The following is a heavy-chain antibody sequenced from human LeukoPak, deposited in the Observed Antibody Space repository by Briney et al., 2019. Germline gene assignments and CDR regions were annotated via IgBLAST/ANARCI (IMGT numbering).Heavy chain of an antibody. V-gene: IGHV3-30-3*01. Sequence: GGSLRLSCAASGFTFSSYAMHWVRQAPGKGLEWVAVISYDGSNKYYADSVKGRFTISRDNSKNTLYLQMNSLRAEDTAMYYCARKNYCSGGSCYSRGWFDPWGQGTLVTVSP. CDR1: GFTFSSYA. D-gene: IGHD2-15*01. CDR3: ARKNYCSGGSCYSRGWFDP. J-gene: IGHJ5*02. CDR2: ISYDGSNK.